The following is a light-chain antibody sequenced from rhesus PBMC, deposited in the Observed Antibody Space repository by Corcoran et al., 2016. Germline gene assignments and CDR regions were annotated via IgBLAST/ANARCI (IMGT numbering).Light chain of an antibody. J-gene: IGKJ1*01. CDR2: KAS. CDR3: QQYSSSPQT. V-gene: IGKV1-22*01. CDR1: PSISSW. Sequence: DIQMTQSPSSLSASVGDTVTITCRASPSISSWLAWYQQKTGKAPKLLIYKASSLQSGVPSRFSGSGSGTDFTLTISSLPSEDFATYYCQQYSSSPQTFGQVTKVEIK.